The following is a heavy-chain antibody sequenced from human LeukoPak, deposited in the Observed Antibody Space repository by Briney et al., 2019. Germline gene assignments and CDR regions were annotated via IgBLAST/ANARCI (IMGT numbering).Heavy chain of an antibody. J-gene: IGHJ5*02. CDR1: GYSLSSCYC. CDR3: AGDPDRYRSYTVDP. CDR2: IYHSGST. V-gene: IGHV4-38-2*02. D-gene: IGHD2-21*02. Sequence: SETLSLTCPVSGYSLSSCYCWGLIRPPPGKGLEGIGSIYHSGSTYYNPYLKSRVTISVDTSKNQFSLKLSSVTAADTAVYYCAGDPDRYRSYTVDPWGQGTLATVSS.